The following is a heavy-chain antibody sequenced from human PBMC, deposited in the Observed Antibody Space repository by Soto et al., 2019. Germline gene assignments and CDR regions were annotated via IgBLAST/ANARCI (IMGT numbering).Heavy chain of an antibody. V-gene: IGHV3-21*01. J-gene: IGHJ6*02. CDR1: GFTFSSYS. Sequence: GGSLRLSCAASGFTFSSYSMNWVRQAPGKGLEWVSSISSSSSYIYYADSVKGRFTISRDNAKNSLYLQMNSLRAEDTAVYYCARYCSGGSCYSTHYGMDVWGQGTTVTVSS. CDR2: ISSSSSYI. CDR3: ARYCSGGSCYSTHYGMDV. D-gene: IGHD2-15*01.